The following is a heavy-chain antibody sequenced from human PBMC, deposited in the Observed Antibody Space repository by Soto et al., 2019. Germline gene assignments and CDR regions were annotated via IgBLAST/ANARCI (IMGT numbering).Heavy chain of an antibody. V-gene: IGHV3-30*18. D-gene: IGHD2-21*01. CDR1: GFTFSSYG. CDR2: ISYDGSNK. J-gene: IGHJ4*02. Sequence: PGGPLRLSCAASGFTFSSYGMHWVRQAPGKGLEWVAVISYDGSNKYYADSVKGRFTISRDNSKNTLYLQMNSLRAEDTAVYYCAKGESPRGGADPQKISIDYWGQGTLVTVSS. CDR3: AKGESPRGGADPQKISIDY.